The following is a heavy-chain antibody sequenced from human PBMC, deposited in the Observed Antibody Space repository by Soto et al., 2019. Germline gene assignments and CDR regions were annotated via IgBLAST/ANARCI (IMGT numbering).Heavy chain of an antibody. Sequence: SETLSLTCAVSGDSISSGNWWSWVRQPPGKGLEWIGEIYHSGSTNYNPSLKSRVTISVDKPKNQFSLKLSSVTAADTAVYYCAGYYYAPGNYQGNLDYWGQGHMVT. CDR1: GDSISSGNW. CDR2: IYHSGST. V-gene: IGHV4-4*02. CDR3: AGYYYAPGNYQGNLDY. D-gene: IGHD3-10*01. J-gene: IGHJ4*02.